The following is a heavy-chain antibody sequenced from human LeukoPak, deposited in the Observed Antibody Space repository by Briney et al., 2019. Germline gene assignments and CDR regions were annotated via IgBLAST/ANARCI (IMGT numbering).Heavy chain of an antibody. V-gene: IGHV1-69*01. J-gene: IGHJ4*02. CDR2: IIPIFGTA. Sequence: SVKVSCKASAGTFSSYAISWVRQAPGQGLEWMGGIIPIFGTANYAQKFQGRVTITADESTSTAYMELSSLRSEDTAVYYCASLSLDPQKKWLGYFDYWGQGTLVTVSS. CDR1: AGTFSSYA. D-gene: IGHD6-19*01. CDR3: ASLSLDPQKKWLGYFDY.